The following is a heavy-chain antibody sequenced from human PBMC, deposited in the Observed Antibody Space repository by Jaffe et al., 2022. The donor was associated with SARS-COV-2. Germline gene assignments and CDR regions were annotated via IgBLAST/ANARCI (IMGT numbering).Heavy chain of an antibody. CDR1: GYTFTAFA. D-gene: IGHD3-3*01. CDR2: INSGNGDS. Sequence: QVQLVQSGAEVKKPGASVKVSCKASGYTFTAFAFHWVRQAPGQGLEWMGWINSGNGDSIYSQKFRGRVTLTRDTSASIAYMELSSLTFEDTAVYYCAGEWERFLEWSQPMDLWGQGTTVTVSS. CDR3: AGEWERFLEWSQPMDL. J-gene: IGHJ6*02. V-gene: IGHV1-3*01.